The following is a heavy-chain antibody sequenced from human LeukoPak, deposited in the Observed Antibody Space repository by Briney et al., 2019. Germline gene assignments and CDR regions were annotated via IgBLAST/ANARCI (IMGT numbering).Heavy chain of an antibody. CDR1: GFSISSYW. D-gene: IGHD6-19*01. CDR2: INSDGTTT. Sequence: GGSLRLSCAASGFSISSYWMHWVRQAPGKGLVWVSHINSDGTTTSYVDSVKGRFTISRGNAKNTLSVQMNSLRAEDTGVYYCAADSGRRLDYWGQGILVTVSS. J-gene: IGHJ4*02. CDR3: AADSGRRLDY. V-gene: IGHV3-74*01.